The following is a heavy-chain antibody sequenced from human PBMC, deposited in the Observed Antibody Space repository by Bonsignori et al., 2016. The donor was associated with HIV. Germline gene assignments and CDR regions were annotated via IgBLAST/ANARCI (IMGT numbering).Heavy chain of an antibody. CDR1: GGSISSRTHY. CDR3: AKTRDMVAYGYFDY. Sequence: QLELQESGPGLVKPSETLSLTCNVSGGSISSRTHYWGWIRQSPGKGLEWIGSVYYNGRTSYNPSLKSRVTISVDTSRNRFSLKLSSVTAADTAVYTCAKTRDMVAYGYFDYVGPGD. D-gene: IGHD5-12*01. J-gene: IGHJ4*03. CDR2: VYYNGRT. V-gene: IGHV4-39*01.